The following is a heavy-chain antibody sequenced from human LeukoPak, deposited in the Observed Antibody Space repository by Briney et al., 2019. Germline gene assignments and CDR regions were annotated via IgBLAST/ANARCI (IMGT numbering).Heavy chain of an antibody. Sequence: GASVKVSCKASGYTFTGYYMHWVRQAPGQGLEWMGWIKPKSGGTKYAQRLQGRVTLTTDTSTSTGYMELRSLRSDDTAVYYCARLGSPFDIVPNTMDVWGQGTTVTVSS. CDR2: IKPKSGGT. CDR1: GYTFTGYY. CDR3: ARLGSPFDIVPNTMDV. D-gene: IGHD2-15*01. V-gene: IGHV1-2*02. J-gene: IGHJ6*02.